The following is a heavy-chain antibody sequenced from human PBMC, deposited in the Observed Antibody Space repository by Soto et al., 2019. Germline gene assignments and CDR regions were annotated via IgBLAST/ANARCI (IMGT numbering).Heavy chain of an antibody. CDR2: ISSATTTI. V-gene: IGHV3-48*01. J-gene: IGHJ4*02. Sequence: EVQLVESGGGLVQPGGSLRLSCAASGFTFSSYSMNWVRQAPGKGLEWVSYISSATTTIYYADSVKGRFTISRDNGKNTLYLQMNILRAEDRAVYYRARGIAAAGPKLDYWGQGTVVTVSS. CDR1: GFTFSSYS. CDR3: ARGIAAAGPKLDY. D-gene: IGHD6-25*01.